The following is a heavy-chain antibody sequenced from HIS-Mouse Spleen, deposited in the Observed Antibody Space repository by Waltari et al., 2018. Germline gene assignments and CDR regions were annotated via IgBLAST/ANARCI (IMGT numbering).Heavy chain of an antibody. CDR2: IYYSGRT. CDR1: GGSISSSSYY. J-gene: IGHJ2*01. Sequence: QLQLQESGPGLVKPSETLSLTCTVSGGSISSSSYYWGWIRQPPGKGLEWIGGIYYSGRTDYNPSLKSRVTISVETSKNQFSLKLSSVTAADTAVYYCAREIPYSSSWYDWYFDLWGRGTLVTVSS. V-gene: IGHV4-39*07. D-gene: IGHD6-13*01. CDR3: AREIPYSSSWYDWYFDL.